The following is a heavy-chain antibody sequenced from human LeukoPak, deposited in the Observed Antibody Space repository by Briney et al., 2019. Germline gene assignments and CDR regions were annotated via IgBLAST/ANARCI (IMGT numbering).Heavy chain of an antibody. V-gene: IGHV3-23*01. J-gene: IGHJ4*02. CDR3: AKTAAYYHDSSGYVLDY. Sequence: PGGSLRLSCAASGFTFSSYAMSWVRQAPGKGLEWVSAISGSGGSTYYADSVKGRFTISRDNSKNTLYLQMNSLRAEDTAVYYCAKTAAYYHDSSGYVLDYWGQGTLVTVSS. D-gene: IGHD3-22*01. CDR2: ISGSGGST. CDR1: GFTFSSYA.